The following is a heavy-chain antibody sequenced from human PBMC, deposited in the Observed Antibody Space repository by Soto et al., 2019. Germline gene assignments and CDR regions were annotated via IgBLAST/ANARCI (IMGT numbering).Heavy chain of an antibody. V-gene: IGHV4-61*01. CDR1: GGSVSSGSYY. CDR2: IYYSGST. J-gene: IGHJ4*02. Sequence: QVQLQESGPGLVKPSETLSLTCTVSGGSVSSGSYYWSWIRQPPGKGLEWIGYIYYSGSTNYNPSLKSRVTISVDTSKNQCSLKLSSVTAADTAVYYCARDIAAATPLFDYWGQGTLVTVSS. D-gene: IGHD6-13*01. CDR3: ARDIAAATPLFDY.